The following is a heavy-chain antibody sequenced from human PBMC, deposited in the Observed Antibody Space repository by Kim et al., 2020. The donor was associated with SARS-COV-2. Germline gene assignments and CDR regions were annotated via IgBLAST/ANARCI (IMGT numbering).Heavy chain of an antibody. V-gene: IGHV3-30*02. Sequence: KYYADSVKGRFTISRDNSKNTLYLQMNSLRAEDTAVYYCAKDRATAYFDYWGQGTLVTVSS. D-gene: IGHD4-4*01. CDR2: K. J-gene: IGHJ4*02. CDR3: AKDRATAYFDY.